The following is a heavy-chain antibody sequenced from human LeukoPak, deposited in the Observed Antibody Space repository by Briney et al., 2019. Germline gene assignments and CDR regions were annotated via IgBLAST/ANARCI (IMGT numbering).Heavy chain of an antibody. J-gene: IGHJ4*02. D-gene: IGHD6-13*01. Sequence: SETLSLTCTVSGGSISSYYWSWIRQPPGKGLEWIGYIYYSGSTNYNPSLKSRVTISVDTSKNQFSLKLSSVTAADTAVYYCARGLGSTKKYWGQGTLVTVSS. CDR3: ARGLGSTKKY. CDR2: IYYSGST. V-gene: IGHV4-59*01. CDR1: GGSISSYY.